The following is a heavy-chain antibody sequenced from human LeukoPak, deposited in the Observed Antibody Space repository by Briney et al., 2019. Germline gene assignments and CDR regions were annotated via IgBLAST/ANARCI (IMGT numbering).Heavy chain of an antibody. CDR2: MKPRNGDT. J-gene: IGHJ4*02. V-gene: IGHV1-2*02. CDR1: GYNFSGYH. D-gene: IGHD3-22*01. CDR3: ASPPLSSAMYYAH. Sequence: ASVKLSCRSSGYNFSGYHMHWVRHAPTQALECMGWMKPRNGDTKYAQKFKGRVTMNRDTSISTAYMEMSSLRSDDTAVYYCASPPLSSAMYYAHWGQGTLVTVSS.